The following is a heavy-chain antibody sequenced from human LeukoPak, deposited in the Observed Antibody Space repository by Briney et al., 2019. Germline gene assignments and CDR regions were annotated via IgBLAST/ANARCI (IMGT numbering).Heavy chain of an antibody. CDR1: GGSFSGYY. V-gene: IGHV4-34*01. CDR2: INHSGST. Sequence: PSETLSLTCAVYGGSFSGYYWSWIRQPPGKGLEWIGEINHSGSTNYNPSLKSRVTTSVDTSKNQFSLKLSSVTAADTAVYYCARADSTYYYYMDVWGKGTTVTVSS. J-gene: IGHJ6*03. D-gene: IGHD4-11*01. CDR3: ARADSTYYYYMDV.